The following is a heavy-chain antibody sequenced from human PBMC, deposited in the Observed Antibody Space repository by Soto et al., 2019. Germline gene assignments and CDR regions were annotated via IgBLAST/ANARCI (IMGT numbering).Heavy chain of an antibody. D-gene: IGHD4-17*01. CDR2: ISYDGSNK. CDR1: GFTFSSYA. V-gene: IGHV3-30-3*01. Sequence: PGGSLRLSCAASGFTFSSYAMHWVRQAPGKGLEWVAVISYDGSNKYYADSVKGRFTISRDNSKNTLYLQMNSLRAEDTAVYYCARLEFGDYVGYFQHWGQGTLVTVSS. J-gene: IGHJ1*01. CDR3: ARLEFGDYVGYFQH.